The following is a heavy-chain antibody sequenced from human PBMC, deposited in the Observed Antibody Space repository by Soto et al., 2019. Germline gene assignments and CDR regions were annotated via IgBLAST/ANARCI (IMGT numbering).Heavy chain of an antibody. Sequence: PXESLKISCKGSGYSFTSYWISWVRQMPGKGLEWMGRIDPSDSYTNYSPSFQGHVTISADKSISTAYLQWSSLKASDTAMYYCARLCIVVVPAALMDVWGQGTTVTVSS. D-gene: IGHD2-2*01. CDR1: GYSFTSYW. CDR2: IDPSDSYT. CDR3: ARLCIVVVPAALMDV. J-gene: IGHJ6*02. V-gene: IGHV5-10-1*01.